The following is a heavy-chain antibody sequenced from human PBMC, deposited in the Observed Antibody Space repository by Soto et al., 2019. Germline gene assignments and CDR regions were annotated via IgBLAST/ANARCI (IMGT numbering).Heavy chain of an antibody. J-gene: IGHJ4*02. D-gene: IGHD1-1*01. Sequence: EVQLVESGGGLVQPGGSLRLSCAASGFPVSNNSMRWVRQAPGKGLEWVSLIYSGGATYYADSVKGRFTISRDNSKNTLYLQMNSLRAEDTAVYYCARDGTYNWVGGQGILVTVSS. V-gene: IGHV3-66*01. CDR1: GFPVSNNS. CDR3: ARDGTYNWV. CDR2: IYSGGAT.